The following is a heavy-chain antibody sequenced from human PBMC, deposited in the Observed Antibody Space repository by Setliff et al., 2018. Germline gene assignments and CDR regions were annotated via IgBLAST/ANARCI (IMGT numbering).Heavy chain of an antibody. CDR1: GGSFSTYY. V-gene: IGHV4-34*01. D-gene: IGHD2-2*01. J-gene: IGHJ4*02. CDR2: ISHGGST. CDR3: RLAHCSPTSCEYALAY. Sequence: SETLSLTCAVYGGSFSTYYWSWIRQPPGKGLEWIGEISHGGSTNYNPSLKSRVTMSVDTSKNQFSLNLNSVTAADTAVYYFRLAHCSPTSCEYALAYWSQGTLVTVSS.